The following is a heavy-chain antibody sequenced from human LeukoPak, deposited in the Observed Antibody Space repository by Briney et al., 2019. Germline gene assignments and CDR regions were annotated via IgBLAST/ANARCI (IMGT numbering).Heavy chain of an antibody. CDR1: GGSISNNFF. J-gene: IGHJ4*02. Sequence: SQTLSLTCTVSGGSISNNFFWSWIRQPPGKGLDWIGNIHHSGKTYFHPSHKSRVTISVDMSKNQFSLKLSPVTAADTAVYYCARLKLDCTSAACHTGYFDYWGQGTLVTVSS. CDR2: IHHSGKT. V-gene: IGHV4-30-4*08. D-gene: IGHD2-2*02. CDR3: ARLKLDCTSAACHTGYFDY.